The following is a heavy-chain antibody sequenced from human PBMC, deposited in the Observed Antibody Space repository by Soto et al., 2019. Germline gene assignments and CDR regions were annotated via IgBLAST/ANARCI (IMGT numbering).Heavy chain of an antibody. V-gene: IGHV3-48*02. CDR2: ISSSSSTI. J-gene: IGHJ6*02. CDR3: ARGGHIVVVTANYYGMDV. Sequence: PAVSLRLSCAASGFTFSSYSVNWVRKATGKGLEWVSYISSSSSTIYYADSVKGRFTISRDNAKNSLYLQMNSLRDEDTAVYYCARGGHIVVVTANYYGMDVWGQGTTVTVSS. CDR1: GFTFSSYS. D-gene: IGHD2-21*02.